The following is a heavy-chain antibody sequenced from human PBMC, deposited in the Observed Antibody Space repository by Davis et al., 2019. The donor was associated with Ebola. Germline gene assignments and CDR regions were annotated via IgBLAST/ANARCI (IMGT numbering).Heavy chain of an antibody. CDR1: GFTFSSYA. CDR3: AKSGLSFGVVKYHYGMDV. D-gene: IGHD3-3*01. J-gene: IGHJ6*04. Sequence: GGSLRLSCAASGFTFSSYAMHWVRQAPGKGLEWVANIKQDGSEKYYVDSVKGRFTISRDNAKNSLYLQMNSLRAEDTAVYYCAKSGLSFGVVKYHYGMDVWGKGTTVTVSS. V-gene: IGHV3-7*03. CDR2: IKQDGSEK.